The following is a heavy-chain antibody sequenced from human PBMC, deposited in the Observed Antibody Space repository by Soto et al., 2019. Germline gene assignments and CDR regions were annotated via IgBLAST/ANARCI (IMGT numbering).Heavy chain of an antibody. CDR1: GGTFSSYT. J-gene: IGHJ4*02. CDR2: IVPILGIA. D-gene: IGHD5-12*01. V-gene: IGHV1-69*02. Sequence: QVQLVQSGAEVKKPGSSVKVSCKASGGTFSSYTISWVRQAPGQGLEWMGRIVPILGIANYAQKFQGRVTITADKSTSTDYMELSSLRSEDTAVYYCAKWGDGYHSGFDYWGQGTLVTVSS. CDR3: AKWGDGYHSGFDY.